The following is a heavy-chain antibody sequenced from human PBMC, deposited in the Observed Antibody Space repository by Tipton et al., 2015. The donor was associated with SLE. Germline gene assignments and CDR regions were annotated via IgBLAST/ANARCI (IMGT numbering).Heavy chain of an antibody. CDR1: GGSFTTHY. Sequence: TLSLTCAVYGGSFTTHYWSWIRQPPGKGLEWIGEVNHSGSTNYNPSLKSRVTISVDTSNNQFSLKLSSVTAADTAVYYCASDLAGSQAFDIWGQGTMVTVSS. CDR2: VNHSGST. J-gene: IGHJ3*02. D-gene: IGHD6-13*01. CDR3: ASDLAGSQAFDI. V-gene: IGHV4-34*01.